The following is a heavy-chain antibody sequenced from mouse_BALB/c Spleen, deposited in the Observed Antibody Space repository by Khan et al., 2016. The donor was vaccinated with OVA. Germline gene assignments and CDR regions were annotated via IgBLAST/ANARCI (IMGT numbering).Heavy chain of an antibody. D-gene: IGHD1-1*02. CDR1: GYTFTNYG. CDR3: ASGGHWYFDD. V-gene: IGHV9-3-1*01. Sequence: QIQLVQSGPELKKPGETVKISCKASGYTFTNYGMNWMKQAPGKGLKWMGWINTYTGEPTYADDFKGRFAFSLETSAITAYLQINNLKNEDTATYFCASGGHWYFDDWGAGTTVTVSS. J-gene: IGHJ1*01. CDR2: INTYTGEP.